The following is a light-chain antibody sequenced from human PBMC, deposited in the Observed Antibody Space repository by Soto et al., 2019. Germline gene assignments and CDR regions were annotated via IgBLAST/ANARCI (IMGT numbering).Light chain of an antibody. CDR2: EVS. CDR3: CSYGGSTNLVV. V-gene: IGLV2-23*02. Sequence: QSALTQPASVSGSPGQSITISCTGTSSDVGSYHFVSWYQQHPGKAPKLMISEVSKRPSGVPNRFSGSKSGNTASLTISGLQAEDEADYYCCSYGGSTNLVVFGGGTKLTVL. J-gene: IGLJ3*02. CDR1: SSDVGSYHF.